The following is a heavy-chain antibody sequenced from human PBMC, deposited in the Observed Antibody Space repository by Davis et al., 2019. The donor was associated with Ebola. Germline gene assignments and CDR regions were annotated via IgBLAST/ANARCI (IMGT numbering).Heavy chain of an antibody. CDR2: IIPILGIA. D-gene: IGHD5-18*01. V-gene: IGHV1-69*04. J-gene: IGHJ4*02. Sequence: AASVKVSCKASGGTFSSYTISWVRQAPGQGLEWMGRIIPILGIANYAQKFQGRVTITADKSTSTAYMELSSLRSEDTAVYYCARDRYSYGIPFDYWGQGTLVTVSS. CDR3: ARDRYSYGIPFDY. CDR1: GGTFSSYT.